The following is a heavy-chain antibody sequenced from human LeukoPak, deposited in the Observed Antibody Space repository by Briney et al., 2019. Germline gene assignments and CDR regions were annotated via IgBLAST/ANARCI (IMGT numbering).Heavy chain of an antibody. D-gene: IGHD2-15*01. CDR1: GGTFSSYA. CDR2: IIPIFGTA. V-gene: IGHV1-69*13. J-gene: IGHJ4*02. CDR3: ASRYCSGGSCYFGWFDY. Sequence: VASVKVSCKASGGTFSSYAISWVRQAPGQGLEWMGGIIPIFGTANYAQKFQGRVTITADESTSIAYMELSSLRSEDTAVYYCASRYCSGGSCYFGWFDYWGQGTLVTVSS.